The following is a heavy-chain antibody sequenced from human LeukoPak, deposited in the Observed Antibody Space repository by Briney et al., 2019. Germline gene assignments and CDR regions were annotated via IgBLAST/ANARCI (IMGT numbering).Heavy chain of an antibody. CDR3: ARGPTITMVRGVISFDY. V-gene: IGHV1-2*02. CDR1: GYTFTGYY. CDR2: INPNSGGT. D-gene: IGHD3-10*01. J-gene: IGHJ4*02. Sequence: ASVKVSCMASGYTFTGYYMHWVRQAPGQGLEWMGWINPNSGGTNYAQKFQGRVTMTRDTSISTAYMELSRLRSHDTAVYYCARGPTITMVRGVISFDYWGQGTLVTVSS.